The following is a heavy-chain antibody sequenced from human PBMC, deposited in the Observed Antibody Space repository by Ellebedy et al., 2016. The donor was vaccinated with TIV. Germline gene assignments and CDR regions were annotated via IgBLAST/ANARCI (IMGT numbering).Heavy chain of an antibody. J-gene: IGHJ4*02. CDR2: ISGSGDST. CDR3: AKDLGLGGTGN. Sequence: GESLKISCAASGFTFSSYGMRWVRQAPGKGLAWVSGISGSGDSTYYADSVKGRFTFSRNNSKNTLYLQMNSLRAEDTAVYYCAKDLGLGGTGNWGQGTLVIVSS. V-gene: IGHV3-23*01. CDR1: GFTFSSYG. D-gene: IGHD1-26*01.